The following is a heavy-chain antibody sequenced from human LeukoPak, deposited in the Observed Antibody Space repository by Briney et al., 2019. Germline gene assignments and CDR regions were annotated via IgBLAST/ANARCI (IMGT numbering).Heavy chain of an antibody. V-gene: IGHV4-39*01. CDR3: ASNYGP. CDR1: GCSIRSSYYY. J-gene: IGHJ5*02. CDR2: IYDSGST. D-gene: IGHD3-16*01. Sequence: SETLSLTCTVSGCSIRSSYYYGGWIRQAPGKGLEWIGSIYDSGSTYYHPSLKSRVTRSVDTSKNQLPLKLNSVTAADTAVYYCASNYGPWGQETRSPSPQ.